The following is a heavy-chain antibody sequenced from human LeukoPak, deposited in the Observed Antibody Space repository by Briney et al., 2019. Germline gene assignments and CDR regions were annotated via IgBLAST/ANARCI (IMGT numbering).Heavy chain of an antibody. D-gene: IGHD2-2*01. CDR1: GFTFSSYA. Sequence: GGSLRLSCAASGFTFSSYAMSWVRQAPGKGLEWVSAISGSGGSTYYADSVKGRFTISRDNSKNTLYLQMNSLRAEDTAVYYCAREYCSSTSCHYYYYGMDVWGQGTTVTVSS. J-gene: IGHJ6*02. CDR3: AREYCSSTSCHYYYYGMDV. CDR2: ISGSGGST. V-gene: IGHV3-23*01.